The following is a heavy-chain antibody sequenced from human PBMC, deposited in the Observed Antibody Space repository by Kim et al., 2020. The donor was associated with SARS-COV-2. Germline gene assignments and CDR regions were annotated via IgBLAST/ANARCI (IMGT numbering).Heavy chain of an antibody. Sequence: ASVKVSCKASGYTFTSYAMNWVRQAPGQGLEWMGWINTNTGNPTYAQGFTGRFVFSLDTSVSTAYLQISSLKAEDTAVYYCASPRERHYYYYYGMDVWGQGTTVTVSS. V-gene: IGHV7-4-1*02. CDR2: INTNTGNP. J-gene: IGHJ6*02. CDR3: ASPRERHYYYYYGMDV. CDR1: GYTFTSYA. D-gene: IGHD1-1*01.